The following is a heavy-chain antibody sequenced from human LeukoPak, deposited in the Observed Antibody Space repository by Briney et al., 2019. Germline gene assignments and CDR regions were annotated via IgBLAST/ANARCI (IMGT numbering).Heavy chain of an antibody. D-gene: IGHD6-6*01. CDR3: ARLTASGIAARPMGFDH. J-gene: IGHJ4*02. Sequence: PSETLSLTCAVYGGSFSGYYWSWIRQPPGKGLEWMGEINHSGSTYYNPSLKSRVTISVDTSKNQFSLKLSSATAADTAVYYCARLTASGIAARPMGFDHWGQGTLVTVSS. V-gene: IGHV4-34*01. CDR2: INHSGST. CDR1: GGSFSGYY.